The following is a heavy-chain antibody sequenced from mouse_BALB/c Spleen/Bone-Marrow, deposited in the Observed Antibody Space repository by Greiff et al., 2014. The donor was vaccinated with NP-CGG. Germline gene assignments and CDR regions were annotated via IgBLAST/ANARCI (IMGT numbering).Heavy chain of an antibody. CDR2: INPNNGGA. Sequence: VQLQQSGPELVKPGASVKISCKTSGYTFTEYTMHWVKQSHGKSLEWIGGINPNNGGATYNQKFKGKATLTVDKSSSTAYMELRSLTSEDSAVYYCARRYGSSYNYWYFDAWGAGTTVTVSS. CDR3: ARRYGSSYNYWYFDA. D-gene: IGHD1-1*01. J-gene: IGHJ1*01. CDR1: GYTFTEYT. V-gene: IGHV1-18*01.